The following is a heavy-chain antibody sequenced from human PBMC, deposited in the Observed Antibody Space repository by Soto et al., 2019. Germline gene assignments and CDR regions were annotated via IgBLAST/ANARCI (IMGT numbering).Heavy chain of an antibody. Sequence: GASVKVSCKASGYTFTSYGISWVRQAPGQGLEWMGWISAYNSNTNYAQKLQGRVTMTTDTSTSTAYMELRSLRSDDTAVYYCASNYYYDSSGYYLPLAFWGQGTLVTVSS. J-gene: IGHJ4*02. CDR1: GYTFTSYG. CDR2: ISAYNSNT. V-gene: IGHV1-18*01. CDR3: ASNYYYDSSGYYLPLAF. D-gene: IGHD3-22*01.